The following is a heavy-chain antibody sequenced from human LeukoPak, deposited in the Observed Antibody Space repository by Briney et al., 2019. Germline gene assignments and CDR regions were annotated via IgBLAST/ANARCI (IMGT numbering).Heavy chain of an antibody. J-gene: IGHJ4*02. CDR1: GFTFRSYS. V-gene: IGHV3-21*01. D-gene: IGHD6-19*01. CDR3: ATTPGIAVSDY. CDR2: ISSSSYI. Sequence: PGGSLRLSCAASGFTFRSYSMNWVRQAPGKGLEWVSSISSSSYIYYADSVKGRFTISRDNAKNSLYLQMNSLRAEDTAVYYCATTPGIAVSDYWGQGTLVTVSS.